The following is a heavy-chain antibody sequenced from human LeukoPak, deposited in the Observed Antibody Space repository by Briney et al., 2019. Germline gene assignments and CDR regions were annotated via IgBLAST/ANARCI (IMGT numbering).Heavy chain of an antibody. V-gene: IGHV1-18*01. Sequence: ASVKVSCKASGYTFTSYGINWVRRAPGQGPEWMGWISAYNGNTKYAQNLQGRVTMTTDTSTSTAYMELRSLRSDDTAVYYCTRDLPYSSSWESIDYWGQGTLVTVSS. D-gene: IGHD6-13*01. CDR1: GYTFTSYG. CDR2: ISAYNGNT. J-gene: IGHJ4*02. CDR3: TRDLPYSSSWESIDY.